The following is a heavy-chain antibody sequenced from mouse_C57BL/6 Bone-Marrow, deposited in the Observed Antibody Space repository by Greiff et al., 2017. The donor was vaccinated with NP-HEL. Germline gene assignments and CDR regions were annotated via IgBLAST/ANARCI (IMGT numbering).Heavy chain of an antibody. V-gene: IGHV1-81*01. D-gene: IGHD1-1*01. J-gene: IGHJ1*03. CDR1: GYTFTSYG. Sequence: QVQLQQSGAELARPGASVKLSCKASGYTFTSYGISWVKQRPGQGLEWIGEIYPRSGNTYYNEKFKGKATLTADKSSSTAYMELRSLTSEDSAVYFCARDRPLYGSSLSYWYFDVWGTGTTVTVSS. CDR2: IYPRSGNT. CDR3: ARDRPLYGSSLSYWYFDV.